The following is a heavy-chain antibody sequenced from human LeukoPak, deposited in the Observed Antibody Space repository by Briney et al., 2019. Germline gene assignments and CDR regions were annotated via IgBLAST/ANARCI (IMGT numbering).Heavy chain of an antibody. CDR2: ISAYNGNT. J-gene: IGHJ4*02. CDR1: GYTFTSYG. Sequence: ASVKVSCKASGYTFTSYGISWVRQAPGQGLEWMGWISAYNGNTNYAQKLQGRVTKTRNTSISTAYMELSSLRSEDTAVYYCARAGYSSRVADYWGQGTLDTVSS. D-gene: IGHD6-13*01. CDR3: ARAGYSSRVADY. V-gene: IGHV1-18*01.